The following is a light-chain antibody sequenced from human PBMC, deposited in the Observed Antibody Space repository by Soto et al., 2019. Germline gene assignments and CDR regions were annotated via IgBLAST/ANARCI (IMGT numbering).Light chain of an antibody. CDR1: QSISSW. CDR2: DAS. Sequence: DIQMTQSPSTLSASVGDRVTITCRASQSISSWLAWYQQKPGKAPKLLIYDASSLESGVPSRFSGSGSGTEFTLTISSLQPDDVATYYCQQYNSLFGGGTKVDI. J-gene: IGKJ4*01. CDR3: QQYNSL. V-gene: IGKV1-5*01.